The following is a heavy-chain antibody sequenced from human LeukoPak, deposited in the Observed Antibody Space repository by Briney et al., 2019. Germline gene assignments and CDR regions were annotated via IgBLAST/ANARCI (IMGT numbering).Heavy chain of an antibody. CDR1: GGSISSYY. D-gene: IGHD5-24*01. Sequence: SETLSLTCTVSGGSISSYYWSWIRQPPGKGLEWIGYIYYSGSTNYNPSLKSRVTISVDTSKNQFSLKLSSMTAADTAVYYCARSHDRDGYNQPPSHWGQGTLVTVSS. CDR2: IYYSGST. V-gene: IGHV4-59*01. J-gene: IGHJ4*02. CDR3: ARSHDRDGYNQPPSH.